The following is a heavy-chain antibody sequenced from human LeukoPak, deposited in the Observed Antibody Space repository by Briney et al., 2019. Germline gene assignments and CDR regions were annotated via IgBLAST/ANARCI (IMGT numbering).Heavy chain of an antibody. J-gene: IGHJ6*03. CDR2: ISYDGSNK. Sequence: GGSLRLSCAASGSTFSSYAMHWVRQAPGKGLEWVAVISYDGSNKYYADSVKGRFTISRDNSKNTLYLQMNSLRAEDTAVYYCARGPTNYYYMDVWGKGTTVTVSS. CDR1: GSTFSSYA. V-gene: IGHV3-30*04. CDR3: ARGPTNYYYMDV.